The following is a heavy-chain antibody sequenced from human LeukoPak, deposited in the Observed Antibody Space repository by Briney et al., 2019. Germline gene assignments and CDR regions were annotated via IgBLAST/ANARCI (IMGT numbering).Heavy chain of an antibody. CDR1: GYSFTTYW. Sequence: GESLKISCKGSGYSFTTYWIGWVRQMPGKGLEWMASIYPGDSDTRNSPSFQGQVTISADKSISTAYLQWSSLKASDTAMYYCARNILPDKADGFDIWGQRTMVTVSS. CDR3: ARNILPDKADGFDI. V-gene: IGHV5-51*01. CDR2: IYPGDSDT. J-gene: IGHJ3*02. D-gene: IGHD2-15*01.